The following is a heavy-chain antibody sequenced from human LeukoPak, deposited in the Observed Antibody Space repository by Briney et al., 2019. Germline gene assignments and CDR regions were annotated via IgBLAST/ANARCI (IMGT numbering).Heavy chain of an antibody. CDR3: ARVSYDPLRTDY. CDR1: GFTFSSYE. D-gene: IGHD3-22*01. V-gene: IGHV3-48*03. J-gene: IGHJ4*02. CDR2: ISSSGSTI. Sequence: GGSLRLSCAASGFTFSSYEMNWVRQAPGKGLEWVSYISSSGSTIYYADSVKGRFTISRDNAKNSLYLQMNSLRAEDTAVYYCARVSYDPLRTDYWGQGTLVTVSS.